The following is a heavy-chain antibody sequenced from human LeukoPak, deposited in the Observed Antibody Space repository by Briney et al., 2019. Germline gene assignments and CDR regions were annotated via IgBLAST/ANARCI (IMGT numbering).Heavy chain of an antibody. CDR2: INPNSGGT. CDR3: ATDFLRTGLAVDTAIGNDY. J-gene: IGHJ4*02. Sequence: GASVKVSCKASGYTFTGYYMHWVRQAPGQGLEWMGWINPNSGGTNYAQKFQGRVTMTEDTSTDTAYMELSSLRSEDTAVYYCATDFLRTGLAVDTAIGNDYWGQGTLVTVSS. CDR1: GYTFTGYY. D-gene: IGHD5-18*01. V-gene: IGHV1-2*02.